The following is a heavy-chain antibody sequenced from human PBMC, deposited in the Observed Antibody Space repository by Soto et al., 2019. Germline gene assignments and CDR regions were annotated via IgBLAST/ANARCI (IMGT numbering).Heavy chain of an antibody. CDR2: INHSGST. J-gene: IGHJ6*04. V-gene: IGHV4-34*01. Sequence: NPSETLSLTCSVYGGSFSDYYWSWICQPPGKGLEWIGEINHSGSTNYNPSLKSRVTISVHTSKNQFSLKLSSVTAADTAVYYCARARKGSGSDYYYHYGMDVWGKGTTVTVSS. D-gene: IGHD3-3*01. CDR1: GGSFSDYY. CDR3: ARARKGSGSDYYYHYGMDV.